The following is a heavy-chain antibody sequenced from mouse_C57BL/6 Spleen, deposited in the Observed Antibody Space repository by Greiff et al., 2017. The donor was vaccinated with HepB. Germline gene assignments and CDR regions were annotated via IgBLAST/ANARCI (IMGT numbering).Heavy chain of an antibody. CDR3: APVITTVVANPYYYAMDY. D-gene: IGHD1-1*01. CDR1: GYTFTSYW. J-gene: IGHJ4*01. V-gene: IGHV1-64*01. CDR2: IHPNSGST. Sequence: QVQLQQSGAELVKPGASVKLSCKASGYTFTSYWMHWVKQRPGQGLEWIGMIHPNSGSTNYNEKFKSKATLTVDKSSSTAYMQLSSLTSEDSAVYYCAPVITTVVANPYYYAMDYWGQGTSVTVSS.